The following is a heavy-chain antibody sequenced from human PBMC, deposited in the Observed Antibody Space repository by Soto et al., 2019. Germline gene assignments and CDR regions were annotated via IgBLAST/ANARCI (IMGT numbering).Heavy chain of an antibody. CDR2: ITPNSGNT. CDR1: GYSFTDYF. D-gene: IGHD6-25*01. CDR3: ARHRHSSGCDYFDY. Sequence: SGKACCNTSGYSFTDYFIHSVRQAPGQGLEWMGSITPNSGNTDSAQRFQGRVILTRDTSLNTAFMELNRLTYDDTAIYYCARHRHSSGCDYFDYWGPGTLVTVSS. V-gene: IGHV1-2*02. J-gene: IGHJ4*02.